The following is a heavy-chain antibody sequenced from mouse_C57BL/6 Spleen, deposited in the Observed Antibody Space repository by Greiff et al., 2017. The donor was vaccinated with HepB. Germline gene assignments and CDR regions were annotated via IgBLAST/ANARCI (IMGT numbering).Heavy chain of an antibody. CDR2: INPNNGGT. Sequence: EVQLQQSGPELVKPGASVKISCKASGYTFTDYYMNWVKQSHGKSLEWIGDINPNNGGTSYNQKFKGKATLTVEKSSSTAYMELRSLTSEDSAVYDCARSGAPYDFDYWGQGTTLTVAA. CDR1: GYTFTDYY. J-gene: IGHJ2*01. V-gene: IGHV1-26*01. D-gene: IGHD2-12*01. CDR3: ARSGAPYDFDY.